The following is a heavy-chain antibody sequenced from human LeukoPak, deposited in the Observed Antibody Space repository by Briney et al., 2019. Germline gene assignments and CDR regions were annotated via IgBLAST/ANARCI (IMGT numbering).Heavy chain of an antibody. CDR3: ARAAAGTRRNYYYYYMDV. D-gene: IGHD6-13*01. CDR1: GYTFTDYA. V-gene: IGHV7-4-1*02. J-gene: IGHJ6*03. CDR2: IHPNTGNP. Sequence: ASVKVSCKASGYTFTDYAMNWVRQAPGQGLEWMGWIHPNTGNPTYAQGFTGRFVFSLDTSVSTAYLQISSLKAEDTAVYYCARAAAGTRRNYYYYYMDVWGKGTTVTVSS.